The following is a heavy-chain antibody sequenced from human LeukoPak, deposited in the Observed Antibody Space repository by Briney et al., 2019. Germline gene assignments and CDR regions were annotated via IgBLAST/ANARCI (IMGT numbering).Heavy chain of an antibody. D-gene: IGHD2-8*01. Sequence: SETLSLTCTVSGGSISSYYWNWIRQSPGKGLEWIAYIYYSGSTKYNPSLKSRVTISVDTSENQFSLKLSSVTAADTAVYYCAGEMVSTGRGMNFDPWGQGTLVTVSS. CDR3: AGEMVSTGRGMNFDP. J-gene: IGHJ5*02. CDR1: GGSISSYY. V-gene: IGHV4-59*01. CDR2: IYYSGST.